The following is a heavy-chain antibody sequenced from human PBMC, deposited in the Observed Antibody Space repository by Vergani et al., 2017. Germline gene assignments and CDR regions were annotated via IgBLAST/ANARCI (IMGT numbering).Heavy chain of an antibody. CDR3: TTDVAGSDYGDYIADFDY. V-gene: IGHV3-15*01. D-gene: IGHD4-17*01. Sequence: EVQLVESGGGLVKPGGSLRLSCAASGFTFSNAWMSWVRQAPGKGLEWVGRIKSKTDGGTTDYAAPVKGRFTISRDDSKNTLYLQMNSLKTEDTAVYYCTTDVAGSDYGDYIADFDYWGQGTLVTVSS. CDR2: IKSKTDGGTT. CDR1: GFTFSNAW. J-gene: IGHJ4*02.